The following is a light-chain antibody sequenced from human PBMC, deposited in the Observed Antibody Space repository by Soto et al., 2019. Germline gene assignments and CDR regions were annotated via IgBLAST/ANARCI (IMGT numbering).Light chain of an antibody. CDR3: QQYNNWPPYT. CDR2: GAS. CDR1: QSVSSN. J-gene: IGKJ2*01. Sequence: DTVMTQSPATLSVSPGERATLSCRASQSVSSNLAWYQQKPGQAPRLLIYGASTRATGNPARFSGSGSGTEFTLTISSLQSEDFAVYYCQQYNNWPPYTFGQGTKLEIK. V-gene: IGKV3-15*01.